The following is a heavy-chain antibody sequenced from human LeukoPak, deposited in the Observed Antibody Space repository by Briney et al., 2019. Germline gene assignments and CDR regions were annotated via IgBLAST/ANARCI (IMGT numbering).Heavy chain of an antibody. D-gene: IGHD5-12*01. CDR1: GFTFSSYS. V-gene: IGHV3-23*01. J-gene: IGHJ4*02. CDR3: AKEGRPNSGGGFFDY. CDR2: VNESGGRT. Sequence: GGSLRLSCAASGFTFSSYSMNWVRQAPGKGLEWVSTVNESGGRTYYADSVKGRFTMSRDNSRSTLYLQMNSLRAEDTAVYYCAKEGRPNSGGGFFDYWGQGTRVTVSS.